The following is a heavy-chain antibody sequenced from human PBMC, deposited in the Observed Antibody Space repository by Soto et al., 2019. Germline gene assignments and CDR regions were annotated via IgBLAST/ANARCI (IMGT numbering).Heavy chain of an antibody. J-gene: IGHJ5*02. Sequence: GGSVRLSCAASGFTFSIYSMNWVRQAPGKGLEWVSSISGSSSYIYYADSVKGRFTISRDNAKNSLYLQMNSLRAEDTAVYYCARGPPHYDSSGHNWFDPWGQGTLVTVSS. CDR3: ARGPPHYDSSGHNWFDP. V-gene: IGHV3-21*01. CDR2: ISGSSSYI. D-gene: IGHD3-22*01. CDR1: GFTFSIYS.